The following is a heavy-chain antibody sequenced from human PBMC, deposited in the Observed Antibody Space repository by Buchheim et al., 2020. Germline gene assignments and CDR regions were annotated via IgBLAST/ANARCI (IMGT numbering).Heavy chain of an antibody. CDR1: GGSITSHY. Sequence: QVQLRESGPGLVKPSETLSLTCTVSGGSITSHYWTWIRQPPGKGLEWIAYINYSGDTNYNPSFKSRVTISIDTSKNQFSLKLTTVTAADTAVYYGARLTAMVTTPMTYHSMTVWGQGTT. V-gene: IGHV4-59*08. D-gene: IGHD4-23*01. CDR2: INYSGDT. CDR3: ARLTAMVTTPMTYHSMTV. J-gene: IGHJ6*02.